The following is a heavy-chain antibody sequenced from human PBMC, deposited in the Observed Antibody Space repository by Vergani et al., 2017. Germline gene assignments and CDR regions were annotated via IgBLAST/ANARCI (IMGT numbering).Heavy chain of an antibody. CDR3: AAAYVGIVVVPAAIPLNFDL. J-gene: IGHJ2*01. CDR1: GFTFTSSA. CDR2: IVVGSGNT. V-gene: IGHV1-58*02. D-gene: IGHD2-2*02. Sequence: QMQLVQSGPEVKKPGTSVKVSCKASGFTFTSSAMQWVRQARGQRLEWIGWIVVGSGNTNYAQKFQERVTITRDMSTSTAYMELSSLRSEDTAVYYCAAAYVGIVVVPAAIPLNFDLWGRGTLVTVSS.